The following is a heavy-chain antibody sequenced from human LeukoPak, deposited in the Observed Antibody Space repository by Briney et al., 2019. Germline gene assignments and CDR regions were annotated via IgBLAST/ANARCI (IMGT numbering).Heavy chain of an antibody. Sequence: SETLSLTCTVSGGSISSGVDYWSWIRQHPGKGLEWIGYIHYSGSTYYNPSLKSRLNISVDMSKNQFSLRLSSVTAADTAVYYCARHTYDYGDYGLGLWGQGTLVTVSS. CDR3: ARHTYDYGDYGLGL. J-gene: IGHJ4*02. CDR2: IHYSGST. D-gene: IGHD4-17*01. CDR1: GGSISSGVDY. V-gene: IGHV4-31*03.